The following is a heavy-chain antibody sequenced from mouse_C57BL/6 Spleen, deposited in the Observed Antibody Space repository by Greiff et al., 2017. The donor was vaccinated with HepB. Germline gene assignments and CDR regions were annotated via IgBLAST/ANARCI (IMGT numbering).Heavy chain of an antibody. V-gene: IGHV1-55*01. CDR1: GYTFTSYW. CDR3: ARATGTDY. CDR2: IYPGSGST. J-gene: IGHJ2*01. D-gene: IGHD4-1*01. Sequence: VQLQQSGAELVKPGASVKMSCKASGYTFTSYWLTWVKQRPGQGLEWIGDIYPGSGSTNYNEKFKGKATLTVDTSSSTAYMQLSSLTSEDSAVYYSARATGTDYWGQGTTLTVSS.